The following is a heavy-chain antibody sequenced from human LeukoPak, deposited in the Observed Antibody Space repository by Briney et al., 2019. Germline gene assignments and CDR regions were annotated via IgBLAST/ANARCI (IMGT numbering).Heavy chain of an antibody. D-gene: IGHD6-13*01. CDR3: ARRGPGIAAAGTGYFQH. CDR2: IYPGDSDT. J-gene: IGHJ1*01. V-gene: IGHV5-51*01. Sequence: GGSLEISCQGSGSSFTCYWIGWVRPMPGKGVGWMGIIYPGDSDTRYSPSFQGQVTISADKSISTAYLQWSRLKASDSARYYCARRGPGIAAAGTGYFQHWGQGTLVTVSS. CDR1: GSSFTCYW.